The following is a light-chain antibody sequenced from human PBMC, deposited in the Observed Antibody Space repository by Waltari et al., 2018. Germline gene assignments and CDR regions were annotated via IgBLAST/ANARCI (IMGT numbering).Light chain of an antibody. Sequence: EIILTQSPGTLSLSPGERATLSCRASQSVSSTYVGWYQQKSGQAPRLVIYGGSSRATGIPARFSGSASGTDFTLTISRLEPEDVAVYFCQVYGDLRDTFGQGTKLEIK. CDR1: QSVSSTY. V-gene: IGKV3-20*01. CDR2: GGS. J-gene: IGKJ2*01. CDR3: QVYGDLRDT.